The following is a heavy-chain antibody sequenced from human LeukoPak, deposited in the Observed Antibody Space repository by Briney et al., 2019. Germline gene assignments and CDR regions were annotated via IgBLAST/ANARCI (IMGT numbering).Heavy chain of an antibody. CDR1: GYSISSGYY. CDR2: IYHSGST. V-gene: IGHV4-38-2*02. J-gene: IGHJ4*02. Sequence: SETLSLTCAVSGYSISSGYYWGWIRPPPGKGLEWIGSIYHSGSTFYNPSLKSRVTISVDTSKNQFSLKLNSVTAADTAVYYCARDWGLGSHLYYFDYWGQGTLVTVSS. D-gene: IGHD1-26*01. CDR3: ARDWGLGSHLYYFDY.